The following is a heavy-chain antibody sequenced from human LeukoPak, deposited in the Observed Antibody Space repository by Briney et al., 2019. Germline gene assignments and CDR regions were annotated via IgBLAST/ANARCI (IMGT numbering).Heavy chain of an antibody. Sequence: ASVKVSCKASGGTFSGYTISWVRQAPGQGLEWMGRIIPILGIANYAQKFQGRVTITADKSTSTAYMELSSLRSEDTAVYYCARVGTGYYYGMDVWGQGTTVTVSS. CDR3: ARVGTGYYYGMDV. J-gene: IGHJ6*02. V-gene: IGHV1-69*02. CDR2: IIPILGIA. D-gene: IGHD3/OR15-3a*01. CDR1: GGTFSGYT.